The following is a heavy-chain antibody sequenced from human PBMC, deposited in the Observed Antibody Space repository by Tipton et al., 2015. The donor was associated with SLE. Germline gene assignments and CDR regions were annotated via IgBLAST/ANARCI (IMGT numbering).Heavy chain of an antibody. V-gene: IGHV4-39*07. CDR2: IYYSGST. CDR3: ARDLREYGDAHFDY. D-gene: IGHD4-17*01. CDR1: GGSISSSSYY. J-gene: IGHJ4*02. Sequence: TLSLTCTVSGGSISSSSYYWGWIRQPPGMGLEWIGSIYYSGSTNYNPSLKSRVTISVDTSKNQFSLKLSSVTAADTAVYYCARDLREYGDAHFDYWGQGTLVTVSS.